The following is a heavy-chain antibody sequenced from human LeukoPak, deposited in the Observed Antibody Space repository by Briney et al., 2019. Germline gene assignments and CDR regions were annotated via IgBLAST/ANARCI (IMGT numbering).Heavy chain of an antibody. Sequence: GGSLRLSCAASEFTLNYYWMSWVRQAPGKGLEWVANIQQDGSNKFYADSVKGRFTISRDNAKNSLYLQMNSLRAEDTAVYYCAREGGSYYYYYYMDVWGKGTTVTISS. CDR2: IQQDGSNK. J-gene: IGHJ6*03. CDR3: AREGGSYYYYYYMDV. CDR1: EFTLNYYW. D-gene: IGHD1-26*01. V-gene: IGHV3-7*01.